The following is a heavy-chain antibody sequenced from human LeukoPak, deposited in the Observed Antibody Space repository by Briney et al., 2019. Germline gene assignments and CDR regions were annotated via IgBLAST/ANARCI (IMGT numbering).Heavy chain of an antibody. CDR1: GFTFSSYS. Sequence: GGSLRLSCAASGFTFSSYSINWVRQAPGKGLEWVSSISGGTTYYADSVKGRFTISRDNSKNTVSLQMNSLRAEDTAVYYCAKSVYHSGNYWGQGTLVTVSS. V-gene: IGHV3-23*01. D-gene: IGHD3-10*01. CDR2: ISGGTT. CDR3: AKSVYHSGNY. J-gene: IGHJ4*02.